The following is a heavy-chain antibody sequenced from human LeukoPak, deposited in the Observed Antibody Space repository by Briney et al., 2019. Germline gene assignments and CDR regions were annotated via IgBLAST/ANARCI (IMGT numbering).Heavy chain of an antibody. CDR2: IYSGGST. J-gene: IGHJ4*02. CDR3: ARGGLYYFDY. CDR1: GGSISSYY. Sequence: ETLSLTCTVSGGSISSYYWSWVRQAPGKGLEWVSVIYSGGSTYYADSVKGRFTISRDNSKNTLYLQMNSLRAEDTAVYYCARGGLYYFDYWGQGTLVTVSS. V-gene: IGHV3-53*01.